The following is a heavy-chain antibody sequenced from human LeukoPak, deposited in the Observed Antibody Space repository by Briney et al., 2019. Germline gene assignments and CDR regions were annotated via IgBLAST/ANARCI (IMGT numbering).Heavy chain of an antibody. Sequence: SETLSLTCTVSGGSISSGGYYWSWIRQPPGKGLEWIGYIYYSGSTYYNPSLKSRVTISVDTSKNQFSLKLSSVTAADTAVYYCARAVLLWFGELLSPGAFDIWGQGTMVTVSS. CDR3: ARAVLLWFGELLSPGAFDI. V-gene: IGHV4-30-4*08. D-gene: IGHD3-10*01. CDR1: GGSISSGGYY. CDR2: IYYSGST. J-gene: IGHJ3*02.